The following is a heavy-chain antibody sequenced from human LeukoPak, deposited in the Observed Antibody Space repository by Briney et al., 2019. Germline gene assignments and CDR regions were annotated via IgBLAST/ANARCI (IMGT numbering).Heavy chain of an antibody. D-gene: IGHD3-16*01. CDR2: IKPDGSEK. Sequence: GGSLRLSCAASGFSFSFYWMTWVRQAPGTGLEWVANIKPDGSEKYYVDSVRGRCTISRDNTRNTLDLQMNSLRPEDTAVYYCARENYFSFDYWGQGALVTVSS. J-gene: IGHJ4*02. CDR1: GFSFSFYW. CDR3: ARENYFSFDY. V-gene: IGHV3-7*03.